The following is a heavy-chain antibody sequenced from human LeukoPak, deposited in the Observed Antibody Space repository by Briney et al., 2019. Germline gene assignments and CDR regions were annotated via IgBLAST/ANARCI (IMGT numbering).Heavy chain of an antibody. D-gene: IGHD6-13*01. CDR2: INAGNGNT. V-gene: IGHV1-3*01. Sequence: PGGSLRLSCAASGLTVSSNYMSWVRQAPGQRLEWMGWINAGNGNTKYSQKFQGRVTITRDTSASTAYMELSSLRSEDTAVYYCARARTGIAAAGDFDYWGQGTLVTVSS. CDR1: GLTVSSNY. J-gene: IGHJ4*02. CDR3: ARARTGIAAAGDFDY.